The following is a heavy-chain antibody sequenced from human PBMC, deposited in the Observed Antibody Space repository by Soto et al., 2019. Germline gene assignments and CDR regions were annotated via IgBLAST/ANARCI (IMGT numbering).Heavy chain of an antibody. J-gene: IGHJ3*02. V-gene: IGHV3-53*01. Sequence: GESLKISCAASGFTVSSNYMSWGRQAPGKGLEWVSVIYSGGSTYYADSVKGRFTISRDNSKNTLYLQMNSLRAEDTAVYYCARGRSSSSAFDIWGQGTMVTVSS. CDR2: IYSGGST. D-gene: IGHD6-6*01. CDR1: GFTVSSNY. CDR3: ARGRSSSSAFDI.